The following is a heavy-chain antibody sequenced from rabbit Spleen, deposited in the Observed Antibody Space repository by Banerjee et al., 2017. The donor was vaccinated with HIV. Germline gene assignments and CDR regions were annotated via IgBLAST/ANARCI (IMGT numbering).Heavy chain of an antibody. J-gene: IGHJ6*01. CDR1: GFDFSAYG. CDR2: IGTTGSKT. D-gene: IGHD1-1*01. CDR3: ARDTSSSFSSYGMDL. V-gene: IGHV1S45*01. Sequence: QEQLVESGGGLVKPEGSLKLSCTASGFDFSAYGVSWVRQAPGKGLEWIACIGTTGSKTYYASWAKGRFTISKTSSTTVTLQMTSLTDADTATYFCARDTSSSFSSYGMDLWGPGTLVTVS.